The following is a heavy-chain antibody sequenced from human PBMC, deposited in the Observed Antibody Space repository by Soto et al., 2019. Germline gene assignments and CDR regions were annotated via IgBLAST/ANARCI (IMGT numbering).Heavy chain of an antibody. CDR3: ARGSVGCYNYYYGMDV. V-gene: IGHV3-33*01. CDR1: GFTFSSYG. J-gene: IGHJ6*02. D-gene: IGHD3-10*01. Sequence: QVQLVESGGGVVQPGRSLRLSCAASGFTFSSYGMHWVRQAPGKGLEWVAVIWYDGSNKYYAASVKGRFTISRDNSKNTLYLQMNSLRAEDTAVYYCARGSVGCYNYYYGMDVWGQGTTVTVSS. CDR2: IWYDGSNK.